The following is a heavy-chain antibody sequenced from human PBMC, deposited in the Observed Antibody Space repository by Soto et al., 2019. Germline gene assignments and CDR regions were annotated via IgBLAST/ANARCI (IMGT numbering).Heavy chain of an antibody. CDR1: GFTVSNNY. CDR2: IYSGGST. V-gene: IGHV3-66*01. D-gene: IGHD1-1*01. J-gene: IGHJ4*02. Sequence: EVQLVESGGGLVQPGGSLRLSCAASGFTVSNNYMSWVRQAPGKGLEWVSVIYSGGSTYYADSVKGRFTISRDNSKNTLYLQMNSLRAEDTAVYYCASDNPKLERFHFDYWGQGTLVTVSS. CDR3: ASDNPKLERFHFDY.